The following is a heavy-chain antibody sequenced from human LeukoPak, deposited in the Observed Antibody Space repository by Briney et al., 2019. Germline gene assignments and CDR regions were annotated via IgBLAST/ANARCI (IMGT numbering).Heavy chain of an antibody. CDR3: ARGSVVRGVPFDY. D-gene: IGHD3-10*01. CDR1: GGSISSSSYY. CDR2: IYYSGST. V-gene: IGHV4-39*07. Sequence: SETLSLTCTVSGGSISSSSYYWGWIRQPPGKGLEWIGSIYYSGSTYYNPSLKSRVTISVDTSKNQFSLKLSSVTAADTAVYYCARGSVVRGVPFDYWGQGTLVTVSS. J-gene: IGHJ4*02.